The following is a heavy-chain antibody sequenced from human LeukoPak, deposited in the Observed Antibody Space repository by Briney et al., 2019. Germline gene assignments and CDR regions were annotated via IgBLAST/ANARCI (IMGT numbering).Heavy chain of an antibody. CDR1: GFTFSSYT. CDR3: AREYNAAFDI. V-gene: IGHV3-21*01. J-gene: IGHJ3*02. CDR2: ITGGSNYI. Sequence: PGGSLRLSCAASGFTFSSYTMHWVRQAPGKGLEWVSSITGGSNYIFYADSVKGRFTIPRDNAKNSLSLQMNSLRAEDTAVYYCAREYNAAFDIWGQGTMGTVSS. D-gene: IGHD5-24*01.